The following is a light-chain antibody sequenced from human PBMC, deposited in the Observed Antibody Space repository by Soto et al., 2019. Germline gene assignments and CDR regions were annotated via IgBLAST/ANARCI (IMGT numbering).Light chain of an antibody. CDR3: QQSYSTPLT. V-gene: IGKV1-39*01. Sequence: DIQMTQSPSSLSASVGDRVTITCRASQSISSYLNWYQQKPGKATKLLIYAASSLQSGVPSRFSGSGSGTDITLTISSLQPEDFANYYCQQSYSTPLTFGGGNKVEIK. CDR2: AAS. CDR1: QSISSY. J-gene: IGKJ4*01.